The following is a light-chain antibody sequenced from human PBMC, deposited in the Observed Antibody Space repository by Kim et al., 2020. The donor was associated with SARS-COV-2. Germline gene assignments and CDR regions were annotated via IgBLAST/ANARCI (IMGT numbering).Light chain of an antibody. CDR2: HDS. Sequence: LTQPPSVSVAPGEAAKIPCAGNNIGSKNVQWYQQKAGQAPVLVISHDSDRPSEIPDRFSGSNSGNTATLTISGVEAGDEADYYCQVWDGSTDHYVFGTGTKVTVL. V-gene: IGLV3-21*02. CDR3: QVWDGSTDHYV. J-gene: IGLJ1*01. CDR1: NIGSKN.